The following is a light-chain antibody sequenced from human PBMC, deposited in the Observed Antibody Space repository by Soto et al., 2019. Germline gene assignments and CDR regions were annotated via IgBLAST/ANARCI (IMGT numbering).Light chain of an antibody. V-gene: IGKV3-20*01. CDR1: QSVSSSY. J-gene: IGKJ1*01. CDR2: GAS. CDR3: QQYGSSPLT. Sequence: EIVLTQSPGTLSLSPGERATLSCRASQSVSSSYLAWYQQKPGQAPRLLIYGASSRAIGIPDRFSGSGSGTDFTLTISRLDPEDSAVYYCQQYGSSPLTFGQGTKVDIK.